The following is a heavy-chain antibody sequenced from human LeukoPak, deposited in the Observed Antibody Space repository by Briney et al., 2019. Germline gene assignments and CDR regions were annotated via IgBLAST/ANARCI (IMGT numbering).Heavy chain of an antibody. CDR3: AKSFGGYHYDGMDV. CDR1: GYSISSGYY. D-gene: IGHD3-16*01. Sequence: SETLSLTCTVSGYSISSGYYWGWIRQPPGKGLEWIGSIYHSGSTYYNPSLKSRVTISVDTSKNQFSLKLSSVTAADTAVYYCAKSFGGYHYDGMDVWGQGTTVTVSS. J-gene: IGHJ6*02. V-gene: IGHV4-38-2*02. CDR2: IYHSGST.